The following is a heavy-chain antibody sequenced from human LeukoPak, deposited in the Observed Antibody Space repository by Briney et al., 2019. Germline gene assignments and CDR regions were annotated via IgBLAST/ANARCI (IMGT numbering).Heavy chain of an antibody. Sequence: PGESLRLSCAASGFTFSDYYMDWVRQPPGKGLEWVGRTRNKANTYTTEYAASGKGRFTSSSDDSKKSLYLQMNSLKAEDTAVYYGASGDCSGRSCYSGLDYWGQGTLVTVSS. CDR2: TRNKANTYTT. CDR1: GFTFSDYY. V-gene: IGHV3-72*01. CDR3: ASGDCSGRSCYSGLDY. J-gene: IGHJ4*02. D-gene: IGHD2-15*01.